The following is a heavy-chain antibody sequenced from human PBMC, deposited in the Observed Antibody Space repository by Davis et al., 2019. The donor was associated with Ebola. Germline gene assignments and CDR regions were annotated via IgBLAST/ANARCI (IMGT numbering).Heavy chain of an antibody. Sequence: SETLSLTCSVSNVTVTSLYWSWIRQPPGKGLEWIGYVYHFGVNIYNPSLKSRVSISVDTSKNQISLQLDSVTAADTAVYYCARSTQYSSNWYVFDQWGQGTLVTVSS. D-gene: IGHD6-13*01. CDR2: VYHFGVN. CDR1: NVTVTSLY. J-gene: IGHJ4*02. V-gene: IGHV4-59*02. CDR3: ARSTQYSSNWYVFDQ.